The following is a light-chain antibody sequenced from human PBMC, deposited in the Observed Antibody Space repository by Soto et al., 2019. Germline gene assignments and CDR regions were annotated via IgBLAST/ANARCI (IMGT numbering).Light chain of an antibody. CDR1: QSVSNNY. V-gene: IGKV3-20*01. CDR3: QQYGSLGT. Sequence: TQSPGALSLSPGERATLSCRASQSVSNNYLAWYQQKPGQAPRLLIYGASDRATGIPDRFSGSGSGTDFTLTISRLEPEDFAVYYCQQYGSLGTFGQGTKVDIK. J-gene: IGKJ1*01. CDR2: GAS.